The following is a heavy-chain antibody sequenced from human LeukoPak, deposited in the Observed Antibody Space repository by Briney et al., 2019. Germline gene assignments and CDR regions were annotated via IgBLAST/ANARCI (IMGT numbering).Heavy chain of an antibody. CDR1: GYSISIGYY. V-gene: IGHV4-38-2*02. D-gene: IGHD2-2*02. J-gene: IGHJ6*03. CDR3: AREHCSSTSCYSYMDV. Sequence: SETLSLTCTVSGYSISIGYYWGWLRQPPGKGLEWIGSIYHSGSTYYNPSLKSRVTISVDTSKNQFSLKLSSVTAADTAVYYCAREHCSSTSCYSYMDVWGKGTTVTVSS. CDR2: IYHSGST.